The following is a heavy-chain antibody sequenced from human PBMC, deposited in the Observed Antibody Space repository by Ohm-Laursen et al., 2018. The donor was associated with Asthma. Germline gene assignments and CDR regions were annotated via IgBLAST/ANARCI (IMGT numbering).Heavy chain of an antibody. V-gene: IGHV3-48*01. CDR1: GFTFSSYS. CDR2: ITSYSSTT. D-gene: IGHD5-18*01. J-gene: IGHJ6*02. CDR3: ARVEMLYGYFYYYYGMDV. Sequence: SLRLSCAASGFTFSSYSMNWVRQAPGKGLEWVSYITSYSSTTYYADSVKGRFTISRDNSKNTLYLQMNSLRAEDTAVYYCARVEMLYGYFYYYYGMDVWGQGTTVTVSS.